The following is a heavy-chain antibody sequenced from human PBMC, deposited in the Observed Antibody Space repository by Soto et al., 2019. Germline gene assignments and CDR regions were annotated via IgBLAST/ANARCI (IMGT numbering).Heavy chain of an antibody. Sequence: QVLLVESGGGVFQPGGSLRLSCAASEFTFSTYPMHWVRQAPGKGLEWVAVISHDEGNKYHGDSMKGRFTISRDNSKNTLYLQMNSLRGDDTAVYYCARGASDFWGGYPEIHFFDSWGQGTLVTVSS. V-gene: IGHV3-30-3*01. CDR2: ISHDEGNK. J-gene: IGHJ4*02. CDR1: EFTFSTYP. D-gene: IGHD3-3*01. CDR3: ARGASDFWGGYPEIHFFDS.